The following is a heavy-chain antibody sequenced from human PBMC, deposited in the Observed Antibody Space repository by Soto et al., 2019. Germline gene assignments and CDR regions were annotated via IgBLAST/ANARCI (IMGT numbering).Heavy chain of an antibody. CDR1: GFTFSSYA. Sequence: GGSLRLSCAASGFTFSSYAMSWVRQAPGKGLEWVSAISGSGGSTYYADSVKGRFTISRDNSKNTLYLQMNSLRAEDTAVYYCAKEILYYYDSSGYDYWGQGTLVTVYS. CDR2: ISGSGGST. V-gene: IGHV3-23*01. J-gene: IGHJ4*02. CDR3: AKEILYYYDSSGYDY. D-gene: IGHD3-22*01.